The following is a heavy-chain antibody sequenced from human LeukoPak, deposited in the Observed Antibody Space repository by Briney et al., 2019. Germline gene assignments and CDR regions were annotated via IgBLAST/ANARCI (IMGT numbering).Heavy chain of an antibody. D-gene: IGHD2-2*01. V-gene: IGHV3-21*01. CDR2: ISSSSSYI. J-gene: IGHJ4*02. CDR3: ARAVCSSTSCYFDY. CDR1: GFTFSSYS. Sequence: PGGSLRLSRAASGFTFSSYSMNWVRQAPGKGLEWVSSISSSSSYIYYADSVKGRFTISRDNAKNSLYLQMNSLRAEDTAVYYCARAVCSSTSCYFDYWGQGTLVTVSS.